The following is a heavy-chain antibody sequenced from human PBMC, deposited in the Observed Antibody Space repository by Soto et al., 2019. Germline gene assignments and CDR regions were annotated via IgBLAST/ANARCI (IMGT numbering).Heavy chain of an antibody. J-gene: IGHJ5*01. CDR3: AKKPNGFDS. CDR2: ISESSSNT. CDR1: GLPFSRHA. Sequence: EVQLLESGGGLVQPGGSLRLSCAASGLPFSRHAMAWVRQAPGKGLEWLSSISESSSNTYYADSVKGRFTISKDNSKNMLYLQMNSLRDEDTAVYYCAKKPNGFDSWGQGTLVTVSS. V-gene: IGHV3-23*01.